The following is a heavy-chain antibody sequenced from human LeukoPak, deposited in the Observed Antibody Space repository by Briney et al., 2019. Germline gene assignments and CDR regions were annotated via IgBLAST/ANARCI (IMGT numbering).Heavy chain of an antibody. CDR2: INWNGGST. Sequence: PGGSLRLPCAASGFTFNDYGMSWVRQAPGKGLEWVSGINWNGGSTGYADSVKGRFTISRDNAKNSLYLQMNSLRAEDTDLYYCASLHGGWGTVTEFDYWGQGTLVTVSS. CDR3: ASLHGGWGTVTEFDY. D-gene: IGHD4-17*01. J-gene: IGHJ4*02. V-gene: IGHV3-20*04. CDR1: GFTFNDYG.